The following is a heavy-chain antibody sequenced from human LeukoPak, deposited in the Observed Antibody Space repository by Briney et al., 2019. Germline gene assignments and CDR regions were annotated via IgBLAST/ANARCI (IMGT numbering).Heavy chain of an antibody. CDR1: GGSINNYY. Sequence: SETLSLTCTVSGGSINNYYWSWIRQPPGKGLEWIGYKYYSGTTKYNPSLKSRVTISLDTSKNQFSLKLTPVTTADTAVYYCATHTTSYGEDYWGQGALVIVSS. CDR3: ATHTTSYGEDY. D-gene: IGHD4/OR15-4a*01. J-gene: IGHJ4*02. CDR2: KYYSGTT. V-gene: IGHV4-59*01.